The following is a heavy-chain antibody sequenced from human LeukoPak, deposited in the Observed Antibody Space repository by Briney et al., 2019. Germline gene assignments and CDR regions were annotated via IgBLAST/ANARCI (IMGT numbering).Heavy chain of an antibody. V-gene: IGHV3-33*06. CDR1: GFTFSSYG. J-gene: IGHJ4*02. CDR2: IWYDGSNK. Sequence: PGRSLRLSCAASGFTFSSYGMHWVRQAPGKGLEWVAVIWYDGSNKYYADSVKGRLTISRDNSKNTPYLQMNSLRAEDTAVYYCAKDQYDSSGYPLDYWGQGTLVTVSS. D-gene: IGHD3-22*01. CDR3: AKDQYDSSGYPLDY.